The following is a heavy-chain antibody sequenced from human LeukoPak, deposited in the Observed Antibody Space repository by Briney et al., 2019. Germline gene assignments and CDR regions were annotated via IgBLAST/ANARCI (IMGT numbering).Heavy chain of an antibody. J-gene: IGHJ4*02. V-gene: IGHV1-69*02. Sequence: ASVKVSCKASGGTFSSYTISWVRQAPGQGLEWMGRIIPILGIANYAQEFQGRVTITADKSTSTAYMELSSLRSEDTAVYYCARGRDDYSNYCDYWGQGTLVTVSP. CDR2: IIPILGIA. CDR1: GGTFSSYT. CDR3: ARGRDDYSNYCDY. D-gene: IGHD4-11*01.